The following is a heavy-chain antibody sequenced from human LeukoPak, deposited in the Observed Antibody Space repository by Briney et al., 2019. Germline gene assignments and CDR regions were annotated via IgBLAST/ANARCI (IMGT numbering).Heavy chain of an antibody. J-gene: IGHJ3*02. V-gene: IGHV3-9*03. CDR1: GFTFDDYG. CDR3: ASGVGATPYDAFDI. Sequence: GGSLRLSCAASGFTFDDYGMHWVRQAPGKGLEWVSGISWNSGSIRYADSVKGGFTISRDNAKNSLYLQMNSLRAEDMALYYCASGVGATPYDAFDIWGQGTMVTVSS. D-gene: IGHD1-26*01. CDR2: ISWNSGSI.